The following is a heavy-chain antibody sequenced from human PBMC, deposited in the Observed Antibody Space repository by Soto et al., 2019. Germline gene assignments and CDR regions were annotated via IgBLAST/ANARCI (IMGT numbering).Heavy chain of an antibody. Sequence: GSLRLSCVASGFTFSSSAMNWVRQAPGKGLEWVSTISGSGVAKYYADSVKGRFTISRDNSNNTVSLQMNSLRAEDAAVYYCAKDRSPGATTWNVYWGQGTLVTVSS. CDR1: GFTFSSSA. V-gene: IGHV3-23*01. D-gene: IGHD1-26*01. J-gene: IGHJ4*02. CDR3: AKDRSPGATTWNVY. CDR2: ISGSGVAK.